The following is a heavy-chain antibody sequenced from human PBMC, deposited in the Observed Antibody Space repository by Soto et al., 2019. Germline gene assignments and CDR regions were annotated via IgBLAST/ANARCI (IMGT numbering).Heavy chain of an antibody. CDR2: IIPILGIA. CDR1: GGTFSSYT. V-gene: IGHV1-69*02. D-gene: IGHD3-10*01. J-gene: IGHJ4*02. Sequence: QVQLVQSGAEVKKPGSSVKVSCKASGGTFSSYTISWVRQAPGQGLEWMGRIIPILGIANYAQKFQGRVTITADKSTSAAYMERSSLRSEDTAVYYCARVGDNGDYGSGSYFSTFDYWGQGTLVTVSS. CDR3: ARVGDNGDYGSGSYFSTFDY.